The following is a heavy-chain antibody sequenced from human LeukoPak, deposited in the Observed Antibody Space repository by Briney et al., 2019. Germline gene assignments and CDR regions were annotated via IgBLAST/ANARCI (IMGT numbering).Heavy chain of an antibody. J-gene: IGHJ4*02. D-gene: IGHD3-22*01. CDR2: ISAYNGNT. V-gene: IGHV1-18*01. Sequence: APVKVSCKASGYTFTSYGISWVRQAPGQGLEWMGWISAYNGNTNYAQKLQGRVTMTTDTSTSTAYMELRSLRSDDTAVYYCARDGHYYDSSGPEFDYWGQGTLVTVSS. CDR3: ARDGHYYDSSGPEFDY. CDR1: GYTFTSYG.